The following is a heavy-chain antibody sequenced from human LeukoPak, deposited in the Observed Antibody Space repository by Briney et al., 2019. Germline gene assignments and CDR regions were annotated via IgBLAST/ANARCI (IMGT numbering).Heavy chain of an antibody. CDR1: GFTFSSHG. D-gene: IGHD6-19*01. V-gene: IGHV3-23*01. J-gene: IGHJ4*02. CDR2: ISGSGDNT. CDR3: AKRHSSGWYYFDY. Sequence: GGSLRLSCAASGFTFSSHGMSWVRQAPGKGLEWVSTISGSGDNTYYADSVKGRFTISRDNSKNTLYLQMNSLRAEDTAVYYCAKRHSSGWYYFDYWGQGTLVTVSS.